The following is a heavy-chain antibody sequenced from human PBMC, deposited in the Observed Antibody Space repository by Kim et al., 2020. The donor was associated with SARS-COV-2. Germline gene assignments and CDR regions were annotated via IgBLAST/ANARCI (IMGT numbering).Heavy chain of an antibody. Sequence: GGSLRLSCEGSGFTFSTYGMDWVRQAPGKGLEWVSGIGGSGINTHYTDSVKGRFAISRDNSKNMMYLQMNSLRAEDTAIYYCAEGNSALDQYFQHWGQGTLVTVSS. CDR2: IGGSGINT. CDR3: AEGNSALDQYFQH. V-gene: IGHV3-23*01. D-gene: IGHD4-4*01. J-gene: IGHJ1*01. CDR1: GFTFSTYG.